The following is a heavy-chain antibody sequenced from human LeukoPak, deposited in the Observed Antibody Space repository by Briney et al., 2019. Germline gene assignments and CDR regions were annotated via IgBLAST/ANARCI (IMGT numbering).Heavy chain of an antibody. V-gene: IGHV4-38-2*02. CDR2: IYHSGST. CDR1: GYSINNGYY. Sequence: PSETLSLTCTVSGYSINNGYYWGWIRQPPGKGLEWIGSIYHSGSTYYKASLKSRVTISVDTSKNQFSLKLSSVTAADTAVYYCARDFFHRYYDSSGRAFDYWGQGTLVTVSS. J-gene: IGHJ4*02. D-gene: IGHD3-22*01. CDR3: ARDFFHRYYDSSGRAFDY.